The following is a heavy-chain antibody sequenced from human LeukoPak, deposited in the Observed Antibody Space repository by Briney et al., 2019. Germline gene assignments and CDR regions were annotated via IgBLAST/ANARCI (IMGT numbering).Heavy chain of an antibody. D-gene: IGHD2-2*01. CDR1: GYTFTNYT. CDR3: ARVQSSYCSSTSCPYGMDV. CDR2: IDTNTGNP. J-gene: IGHJ6*02. Sequence: ASVKVSCKASGYTFTNYTINWVRLAPGQGLEWMGWIDTNTGNPTYAQGFTGRFVFSLDTSVSTAYLQISSLKAEDTAVYYCARVQSSYCSSTSCPYGMDVWGQGTTVTVSS. V-gene: IGHV7-4-1*02.